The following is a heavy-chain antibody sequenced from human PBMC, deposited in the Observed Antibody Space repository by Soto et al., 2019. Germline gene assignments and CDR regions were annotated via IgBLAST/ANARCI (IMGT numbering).Heavy chain of an antibody. Sequence: QVQLVQSGAEVKKPGSSVKVSCKASGGTFSSYAISWVRQAPGQGLEWMGGIIPIFGTANYAQKFQGRVTITADESTSTAYMELSSLRSEDTAVYYCARGGNYYDSSGYYQDSYYFDYWGQGTLVTVSS. CDR3: ARGGNYYDSSGYYQDSYYFDY. CDR1: GGTFSSYA. CDR2: IIPIFGTA. J-gene: IGHJ4*02. V-gene: IGHV1-69*12. D-gene: IGHD3-22*01.